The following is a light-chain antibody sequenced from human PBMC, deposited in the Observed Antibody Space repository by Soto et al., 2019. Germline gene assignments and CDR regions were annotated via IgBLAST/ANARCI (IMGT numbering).Light chain of an antibody. CDR1: QRVSSNY. J-gene: IGKJ2*01. V-gene: IGKV3-20*01. Sequence: VLTQSPGTLSLSPGDRATLSCRASQRVSSNYLAWYQQRPGQAPRLLIYGASSRATGIPDRFSGSGSGTDFTLTINRLEPEDFAVYYCQQYGSSLYTFGQGTKVDIK. CDR3: QQYGSSLYT. CDR2: GAS.